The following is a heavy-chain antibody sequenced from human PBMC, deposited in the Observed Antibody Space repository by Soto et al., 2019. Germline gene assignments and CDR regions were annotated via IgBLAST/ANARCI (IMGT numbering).Heavy chain of an antibody. CDR2: ISAYNGNT. D-gene: IGHD2-2*02. CDR3: ARVHRYCSSNSCYTDYYYYSCMDV. J-gene: IGHJ6*02. Sequence: ASVKVSFKASGYTFTSYGISWVRQAPGQGLELMGWISAYNGNTNYAQKLQGRVTMTTDTSTSTAYMELRSLRSDDTAVYDCARVHRYCSSNSCYTDYYYYSCMDVLGQWTTVTVS. V-gene: IGHV1-18*01. CDR1: GYTFTSYG.